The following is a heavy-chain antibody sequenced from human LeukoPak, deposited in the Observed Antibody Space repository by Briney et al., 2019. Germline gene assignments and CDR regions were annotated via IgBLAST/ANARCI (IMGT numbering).Heavy chain of an antibody. J-gene: IGHJ4*02. D-gene: IGHD3-22*01. V-gene: IGHV4-4*09. CDR2: IPTSGST. Sequence: SETLSLTCAVSASSISNYYWSWIRQAPGKGLEWIGYIPTSGSTNYNPSLKSRVSISLDTSKNRFSLNLNFVTAADTAVYYCASPRSGYRYTFDYWGQGALVTVSS. CDR3: ASPRSGYRYTFDY. CDR1: ASSISNYY.